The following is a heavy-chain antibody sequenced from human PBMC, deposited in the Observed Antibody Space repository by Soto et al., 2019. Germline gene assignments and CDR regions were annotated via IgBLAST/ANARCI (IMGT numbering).Heavy chain of an antibody. CDR1: GHTFTSYY. D-gene: IGHD3-3*01. Sequence: ASVKVSCNATGHTFTSYYMHCVRQDPGHGRESGAVIHPNGGSTRFAHKFQGRVTMTSHTATSPRGMELRGLRPEDSAVYYCARSSGGVFGIIIEVPHWFAPWGQGTLVNV. CDR3: ARSSGGVFGIIIEVPHWFAP. V-gene: IGHV1-46*01. CDR2: IHPNGGST. J-gene: IGHJ5*02.